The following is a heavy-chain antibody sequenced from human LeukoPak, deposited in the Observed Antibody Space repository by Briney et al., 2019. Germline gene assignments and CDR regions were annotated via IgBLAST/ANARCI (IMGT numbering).Heavy chain of an antibody. CDR2: ISTSSSYI. V-gene: IGHV3-21*01. J-gene: IGHJ3*02. CDR1: GFTFSDYS. D-gene: IGHD1-14*01. Sequence: GGSLRLSCAASGFTFSDYSMNWVRQAPGKGLEWVSSISTSSSYIYYADSLKGRFTISRDNAKNSLYLQMNSLRAEDTAVYYCARDEPIGVFDIWGQGTMVTVSS. CDR3: ARDEPIGVFDI.